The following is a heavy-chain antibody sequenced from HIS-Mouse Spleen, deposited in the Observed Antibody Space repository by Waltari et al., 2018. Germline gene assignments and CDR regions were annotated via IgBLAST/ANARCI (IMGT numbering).Heavy chain of an antibody. J-gene: IGHJ3*02. CDR2: IYYVRNT. Sequence: QLQLQESGPGLVKPSETLSLTCTVSGGSISSSSYYWGWIRQPPGKGREWMGRIYYVRNTYYNPSLKSRVTISVDTSKIQCSLKMSSVTAADTAVYYCARAPTGFLEWFDAFDIWGQGTMVTVSS. CDR3: ARAPTGFLEWFDAFDI. D-gene: IGHD3-3*01. CDR1: GGSISSSSYY. V-gene: IGHV4-39*07.